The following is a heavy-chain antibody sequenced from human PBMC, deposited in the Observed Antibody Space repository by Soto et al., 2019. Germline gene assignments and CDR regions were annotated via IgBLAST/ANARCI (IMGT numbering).Heavy chain of an antibody. CDR3: TRGYGDYVRDY. J-gene: IGHJ4*02. D-gene: IGHD4-17*01. Sequence: EVQLVESGGGLVQPGGSLKLSCAVSGFTFSGSAMHWVRQASGKGLEWVGRIRSKANSYATAYAASVKGRFTISRDDSQHTAYLQMNSLKPEDTAVYYCTRGYGDYVRDYWGQGTLVTVSS. CDR1: GFTFSGSA. V-gene: IGHV3-73*01. CDR2: IRSKANSYAT.